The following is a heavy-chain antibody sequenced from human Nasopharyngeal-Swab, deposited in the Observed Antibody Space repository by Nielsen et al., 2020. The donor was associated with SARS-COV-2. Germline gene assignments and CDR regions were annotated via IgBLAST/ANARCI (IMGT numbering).Heavy chain of an antibody. J-gene: IGHJ6*02. V-gene: IGHV3-23*01. CDR3: AKAGNYYYYYGMDV. CDR1: GFTFSSYA. D-gene: IGHD6-13*01. CDR2: ISGSGGST. Sequence: GGSLRLSCAASGFTFSSYAMCWVRQAPGKGLEWVSAISGSGGSTYYADSVKGRFTISRDNSKNTLYLQMNSLRVEDTAVYYCAKAGNYYYYYGMDVWGQGTTVTVSS.